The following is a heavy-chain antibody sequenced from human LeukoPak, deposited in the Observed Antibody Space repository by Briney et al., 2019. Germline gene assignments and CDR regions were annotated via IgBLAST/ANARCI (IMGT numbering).Heavy chain of an antibody. CDR3: ARGSPYCSSTSCPFVDY. CDR2: INHSGST. Sequence: PSETLSLTCAVYGGSFSGYYWSWIRQPPGKGLEWIGEINHSGSTNYNPSLKSRVTISVDTSKNQFSLKLSSVTAADTAVYYCARGSPYCSSTSCPFVDYWGQGTLDTVSS. D-gene: IGHD2-2*01. CDR1: GGSFSGYY. J-gene: IGHJ4*02. V-gene: IGHV4-34*01.